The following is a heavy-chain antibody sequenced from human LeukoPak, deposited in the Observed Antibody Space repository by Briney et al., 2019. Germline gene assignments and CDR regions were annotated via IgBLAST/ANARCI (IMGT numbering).Heavy chain of an antibody. V-gene: IGHV3-43*02. J-gene: IGHJ3*02. CDR2: ISGDGDNT. CDR1: GFTFDDYA. CDR3: AKDVSESGDAFDI. D-gene: IGHD3-3*01. Sequence: GGSLRLSCAASGFTFDDYAMHWVRQVPGKGLDWVSLISGDGDNTYYADSVEGRFTISRDNSKNSLYLQMNSLRTEDTALYYCAKDVSESGDAFDIWGRGTMVTVSS.